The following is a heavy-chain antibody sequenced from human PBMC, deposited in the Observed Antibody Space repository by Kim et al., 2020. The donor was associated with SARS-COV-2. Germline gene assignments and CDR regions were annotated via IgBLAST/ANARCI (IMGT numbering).Heavy chain of an antibody. CDR3: ARTYDSSGGALDY. J-gene: IGHJ4*02. V-gene: IGHV1-69*02. D-gene: IGHD3-22*01. Sequence: YAQKFQARVTITADKSTSTAYMELSSLRSEDTAVYYCARTYDSSGGALDYWGQGTLVTVSS.